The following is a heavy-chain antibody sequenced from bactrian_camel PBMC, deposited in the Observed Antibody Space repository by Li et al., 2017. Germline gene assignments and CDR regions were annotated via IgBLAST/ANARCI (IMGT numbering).Heavy chain of an antibody. CDR2: ITTGSSST. Sequence: HVQLVESGGGSAQAGGSLTLSCAAAVAYSYNLDSMGWFRQAPGQKREAVAAITTGSSSTMYHDSVKGRFTISRESGKNTVHLQMNNLRFEDTAVYYCAATVEHCYSRAFLLASLFTYWGQGTQVTVS. V-gene: IGHV3S53*01. J-gene: IGHJ4*01. D-gene: IGHD2*01. CDR1: VAYSYNLDS. CDR3: AATVEHCYSRAFLLASLFTY.